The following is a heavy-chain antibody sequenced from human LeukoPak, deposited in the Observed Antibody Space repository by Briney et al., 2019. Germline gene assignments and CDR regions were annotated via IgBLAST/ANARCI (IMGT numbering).Heavy chain of an antibody. D-gene: IGHD4-17*01. J-gene: IGHJ4*02. Sequence: SETLSLTCTVSGGSISSYYWSWIRQPPGKGLEWIGYIYYSGSTNYNPSLKSRVTISVDTSKNQFSLKLSSVTAADTAVYYCATTPVSTVTPRLDYWGQGTLVTVSS. V-gene: IGHV4-59*01. CDR1: GGSISSYY. CDR3: ATTPVSTVTPRLDY. CDR2: IYYSGST.